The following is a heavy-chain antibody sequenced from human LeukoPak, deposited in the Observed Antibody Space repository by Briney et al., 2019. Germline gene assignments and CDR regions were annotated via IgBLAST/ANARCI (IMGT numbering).Heavy chain of an antibody. V-gene: IGHV4-59*01. CDR3: ARGASPDF. CDR2: IFYSGST. CDR1: GGSISNYY. Sequence: SETPSLTCTVSGGSISNYYWSWIRQPPGKGLEWIGYIFYSGSTNYNPSLKSRVTMSLDTSKSHFSLKLSSVTAADTAVYYCARGASPDFWGQGTLVTVSS. J-gene: IGHJ4*02.